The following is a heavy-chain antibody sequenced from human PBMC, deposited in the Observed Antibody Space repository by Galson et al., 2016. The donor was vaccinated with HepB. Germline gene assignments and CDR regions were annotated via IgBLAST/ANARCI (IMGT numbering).Heavy chain of an antibody. D-gene: IGHD1-26*01. CDR3: FRRRASDGKGDTVDN. CDR2: IRSKAHTYAT. V-gene: IGHV3-73*01. Sequence: SLRLSCAASGFTFSDSAMHWVRQASGIGLEWVGRIRSKAHTYATAYAASVNGRFTISSDDPKNPAYLQMNRLKTEDTAVYYCFRRRASDGKGDTVDNWGQGALVTVSS. CDR1: GFTFSDSA. J-gene: IGHJ4*02.